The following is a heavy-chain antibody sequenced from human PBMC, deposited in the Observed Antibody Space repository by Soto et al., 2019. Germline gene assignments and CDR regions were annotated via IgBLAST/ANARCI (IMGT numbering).Heavy chain of an antibody. V-gene: IGHV4-4*07. CDR3: VRDGTKTLRDWFDP. Sequence: SDTLSLTCTVSGASISGFYWSWIRKSAGKGLEWIGRIYATGTTDYNPSLKSRVMMSVETSQKQFSLKLRSVTAADTAVYYCVRDGTKTLRDWFDPWGQGISVTVSS. CDR2: IYATGTT. J-gene: IGHJ5*02. CDR1: GASISGFY. D-gene: IGHD1-1*01.